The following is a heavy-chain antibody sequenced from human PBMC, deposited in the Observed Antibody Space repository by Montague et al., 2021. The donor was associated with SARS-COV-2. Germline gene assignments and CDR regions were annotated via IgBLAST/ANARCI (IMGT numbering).Heavy chain of an antibody. Sequence: SETLSLTCSVSGTSITSYYWNWIRQPPGKGLEWIGYISDSGSTNYSPSLKSRVTMSVDTSKNQMSLKLTSVTAADTAVYYCARGCLSYFGGGSHCYGVDVWGQGTTVTVAS. CDR2: ISDSGST. CDR3: ARGCLSYFGGGSHCYGVDV. D-gene: IGHD3-10*01. CDR1: GTSITSYY. J-gene: IGHJ6*02. V-gene: IGHV4-59*01.